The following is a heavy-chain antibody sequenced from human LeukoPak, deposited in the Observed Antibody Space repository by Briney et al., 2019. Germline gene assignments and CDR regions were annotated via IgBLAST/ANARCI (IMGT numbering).Heavy chain of an antibody. CDR1: GVSISSSNW. Sequence: PSETLSLNCAVSGVSISSSNWWSWVRQPPGKGLEWIGEIYHSGSTNYNPPLKSRVTISVDKCKDQFSLKLSSVTAADTGVYYCASFYYYDSSGYSNYYFQHWGQGTLVTVYS. J-gene: IGHJ1*01. V-gene: IGHV4-4*02. D-gene: IGHD3-22*01. CDR2: IYHSGST. CDR3: ASFYYYDSSGYSNYYFQH.